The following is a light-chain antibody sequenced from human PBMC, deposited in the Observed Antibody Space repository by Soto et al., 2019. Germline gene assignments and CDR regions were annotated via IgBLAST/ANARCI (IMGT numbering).Light chain of an antibody. CDR1: QGLRNF. CDR2: AAS. Sequence: DIQVTQSPTSLSASVGDRVTITCRASQGLRNFVAWYQQKPGKPPKLLIYAASTLQSGVPSRFSGSGSGTDFTLTSNSLQPEDVATYSCQKYSSVPVFGPGTKVEI. J-gene: IGKJ3*01. CDR3: QKYSSVPV. V-gene: IGKV1-27*01.